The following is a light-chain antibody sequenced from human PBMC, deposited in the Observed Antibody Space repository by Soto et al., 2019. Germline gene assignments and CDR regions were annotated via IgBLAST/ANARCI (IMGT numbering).Light chain of an antibody. V-gene: IGKV3-20*01. CDR1: QSVSSSY. CDR2: GAS. J-gene: IGKJ1*01. CDR3: QQYGSSRT. Sequence: EIVLTQSPGTLSLSPGEIATLSCRASQSVSSSYLAWYQQKPGQAPRLLIYGASSRATGIQDRFSGSGSGTDFTLTISRLEPEDCAVYDCQQYGSSRTFGQGPKVEIK.